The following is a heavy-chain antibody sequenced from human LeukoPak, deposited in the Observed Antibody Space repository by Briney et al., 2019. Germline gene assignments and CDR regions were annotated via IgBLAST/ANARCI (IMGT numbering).Heavy chain of an antibody. CDR3: ARGYSATYGRFDP. CDR1: GGSISSYY. D-gene: IGHD1-26*01. J-gene: IGHJ5*02. Sequence: PSETLSLTCTVSGGSISSYYWSWIRQPPGKGLEGIGYIYYTGNTNYNPSLKSRVTISVDTSKHQFSLKLTSVTAADTAVYFCARGYSATYGRFDPWGQGTLVTVSS. V-gene: IGHV4-59*01. CDR2: IYYTGNT.